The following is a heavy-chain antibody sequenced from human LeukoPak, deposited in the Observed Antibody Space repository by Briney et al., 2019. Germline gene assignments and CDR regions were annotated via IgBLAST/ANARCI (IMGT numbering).Heavy chain of an antibody. Sequence: PGGSLRLSCAASGFTFSNYGMRWVRQAPGKGLEWVSSISGSGDSTYYADSVKGRFTISRDNSKNTLYLQMNSLRAEDTAVYYCARSGMTRFDYWGQGTLLTVPS. CDR2: ISGSGDST. CDR3: ARSGMTRFDY. V-gene: IGHV3-23*01. CDR1: GFTFSNYG. D-gene: IGHD1-26*01. J-gene: IGHJ4*02.